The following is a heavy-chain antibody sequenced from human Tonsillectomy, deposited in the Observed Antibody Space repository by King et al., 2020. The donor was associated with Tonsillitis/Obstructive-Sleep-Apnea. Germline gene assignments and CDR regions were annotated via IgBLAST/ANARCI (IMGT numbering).Heavy chain of an antibody. V-gene: IGHV3-53*01. CDR1: GFTVSSNY. J-gene: IGHJ5*02. D-gene: IGHD1-26*01. CDR2: IYSGGST. CDR3: ARCSGSGSYGGWFDP. Sequence: VKLVESGGGLIQPGGSLRLSCAASGFTVSSNYMSWVRQAPGKGLEWVSVIYSGGSTYYADSVKGRFTISRDNSKNTLYLQMNSLRAEDTAVYYCARCSGSGSYGGWFDPWGQGTLVTVSS.